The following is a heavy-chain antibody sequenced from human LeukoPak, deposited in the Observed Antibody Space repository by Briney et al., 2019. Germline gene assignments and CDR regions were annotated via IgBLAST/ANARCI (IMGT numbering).Heavy chain of an antibody. D-gene: IGHD3-10*01. Sequence: PSETLSLTCTVSGGSISSYYWSWIRQPAGKGLEWIGRIYTSGSTNYNPSLKSRVTMSVDTSKNQFSLKLSSVTAADTAVYYCARDGSGSRKADYRDYYYYGMDVWGQGTTVTVSS. CDR3: ARDGSGSRKADYRDYYYYGMDV. V-gene: IGHV4-4*07. CDR2: IYTSGST. J-gene: IGHJ6*02. CDR1: GGSISSYY.